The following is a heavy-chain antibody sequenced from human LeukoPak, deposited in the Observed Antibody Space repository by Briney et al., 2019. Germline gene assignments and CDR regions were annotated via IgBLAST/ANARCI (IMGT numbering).Heavy chain of an antibody. CDR3: AKADVFVVVVAAWDY. CDR2: ISYDGSNK. D-gene: IGHD2-15*01. J-gene: IGHJ4*02. V-gene: IGHV3-30*18. CDR1: GFTFSSYG. Sequence: GGSLRLSCAASGFTFSSYGMHWVRQAPGKGLEWVAVISYDGSNKYYADSVKGRFTISRDNSKNTLYLQMNSLRAEDTAVYYCAKADVFVVVVAAWDYWGQGTLVTVSS.